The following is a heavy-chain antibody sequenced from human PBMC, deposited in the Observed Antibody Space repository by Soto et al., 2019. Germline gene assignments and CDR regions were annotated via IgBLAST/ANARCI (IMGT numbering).Heavy chain of an antibody. CDR1: GYTFTGYY. D-gene: IGHD6-19*01. V-gene: IGHV1-2*04. CDR2: INPNSGGT. Sequence: ASVKVSFKASGYTFTGYYMHWVRQAPGQGLEWMGWINPNSGGTNYAQKIQGWVTMTRDTSISSAYMELSRLRSDDTAVYYCARVRLIAVACTSYYYHYGMDVWGQGSTVTVSS. J-gene: IGHJ6*02. CDR3: ARVRLIAVACTSYYYHYGMDV.